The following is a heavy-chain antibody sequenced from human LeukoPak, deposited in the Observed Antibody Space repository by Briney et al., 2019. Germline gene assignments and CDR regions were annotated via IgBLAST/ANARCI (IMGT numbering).Heavy chain of an antibody. V-gene: IGHV3-53*04. D-gene: IGHD1-26*01. Sequence: PGGSLRLSCAASGFTVSSNYMSWVRQAPGKGLEWVSVIYNGGSTYYADSVKGRFTISRHNSKNTLYLQMNSLRAEDTAVYFCAKETWASNFYSLFKSWGQGTLVTVSS. CDR3: AKETWASNFYSLFKS. CDR2: IYNGGST. J-gene: IGHJ5*02. CDR1: GFTVSSNY.